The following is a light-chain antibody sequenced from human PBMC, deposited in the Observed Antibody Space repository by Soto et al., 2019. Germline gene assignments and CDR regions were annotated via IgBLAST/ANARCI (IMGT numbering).Light chain of an antibody. J-gene: IGKJ4*01. CDR1: QRISSW. CDR2: KAS. Sequence: DIPMTQSPSTLSASVGDRVTITCRASQRISSWLAWYQQKPGKAPKLLIYKASSLESGVPSRFRGSGSGTEFTLTISSLQPDDFAAYYCQQYHSYSLTFGGGTNVEIK. CDR3: QQYHSYSLT. V-gene: IGKV1-5*03.